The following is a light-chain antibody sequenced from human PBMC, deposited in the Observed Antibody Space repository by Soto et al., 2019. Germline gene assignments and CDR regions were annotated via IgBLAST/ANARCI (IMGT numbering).Light chain of an antibody. V-gene: IGLV2-23*03. CDR3: CSYASYSIV. Sequence: QSALTQPASVSGSPGQSITISCTGASSEFATYNLVSWYQHHPGKAPKLVIFEGSRRPSGVSGRFSGSKSGNTASLTISGLQADDTADYYCCSYASYSIVFGTGTKVT. J-gene: IGLJ1*01. CDR2: EGS. CDR1: SSEFATYNL.